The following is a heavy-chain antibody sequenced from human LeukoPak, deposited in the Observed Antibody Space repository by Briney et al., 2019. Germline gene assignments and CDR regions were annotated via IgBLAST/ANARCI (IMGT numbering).Heavy chain of an antibody. Sequence: QPGGPLRLSCAASGITFSSYGMSWVRQAPGKGLEWVSSISSTGGTTYYADSVKGRFTISRDNAKNSLYLQMNSLRAEDTAVYYCARGEVYGSGSYQTFNYYYYYMDVWGKGTTVTVSS. J-gene: IGHJ6*03. CDR2: ISSTGGTT. CDR1: GITFSSYG. V-gene: IGHV3-48*04. D-gene: IGHD3-10*01. CDR3: ARGEVYGSGSYQTFNYYYYYMDV.